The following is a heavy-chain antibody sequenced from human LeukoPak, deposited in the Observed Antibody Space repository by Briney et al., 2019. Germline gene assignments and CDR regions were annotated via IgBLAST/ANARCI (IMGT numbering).Heavy chain of an antibody. V-gene: IGHV3-30*18. D-gene: IGHD6-19*01. CDR3: AKDGSGLTYYFDY. CDR2: ISYDGSNK. Sequence: PGGSLRLSCAASGFTFSSNGIHWVRQAPGKGLEWVAVISYDGSNKYYVDSVKGRFTISRDNSKNTLYLQMNSLRVEDTAVYYCAKDGSGLTYYFDYWGQGTLVTVSA. CDR1: GFTFSSNG. J-gene: IGHJ4*02.